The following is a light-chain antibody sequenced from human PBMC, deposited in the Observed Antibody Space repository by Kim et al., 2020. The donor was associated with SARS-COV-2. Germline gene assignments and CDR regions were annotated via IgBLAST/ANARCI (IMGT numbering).Light chain of an antibody. Sequence: QGQQAGFTAAGEKLGNKYACWYQQQPGQSHVLVIYQDSKQPSGIPERFSGSNSGNTATLPISGTQAMDEADYYCQAWDSSTHYVFGTGTKVTVL. CDR1: KLGNKY. J-gene: IGLJ1*01. V-gene: IGLV3-1*01. CDR2: QDS. CDR3: QAWDSSTHYV.